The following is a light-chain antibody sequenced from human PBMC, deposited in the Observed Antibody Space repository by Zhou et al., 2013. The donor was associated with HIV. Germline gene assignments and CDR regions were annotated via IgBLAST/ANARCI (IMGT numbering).Light chain of an antibody. Sequence: QSALTQPASVSGSPGQSITFSCTGTTSDIGSYNHVSWYQQHPGKAPKLIIYEVSKRPSGVPDRFSGSKSGNTASLTVSGLQAEDESDYYCGSYAGSSIWIFGGGTKLTVL. CDR1: TSDIGSYNH. CDR2: EVS. J-gene: IGLJ2*01. CDR3: GSYAGSSIWI. V-gene: IGLV2-8*01.